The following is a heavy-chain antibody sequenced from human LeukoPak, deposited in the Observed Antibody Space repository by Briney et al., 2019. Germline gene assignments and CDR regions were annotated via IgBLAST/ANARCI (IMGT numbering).Heavy chain of an antibody. CDR3: GKIDAGYSGYDQNW. D-gene: IGHD5-12*01. V-gene: IGHV1-69*04. Sequence: ASVKVSCKASGGTFSSYAISWVRQAPGQGLEWMGRIIPILGIANYAQKFQGRVTITADKSTSTAYMELSSLRSEDTAVYYCGKIDAGYSGYDQNWWGQGTLVTVSS. J-gene: IGHJ4*02. CDR2: IIPILGIA. CDR1: GGTFSSYA.